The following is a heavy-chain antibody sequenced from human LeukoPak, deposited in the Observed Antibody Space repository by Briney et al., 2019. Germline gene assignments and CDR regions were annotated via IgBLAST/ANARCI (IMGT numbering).Heavy chain of an antibody. CDR1: GGSFSGYY. Sequence: SETLSLTCAVYGGSFSGYYWSWIRQPPGKGLEWIGETNHSGSTNYNPSLKSRVTISVDTSKNQFSLKLSSVTAADTAVYYCARGRYFDWLSSFDYWGQGTLVTVSS. J-gene: IGHJ4*02. V-gene: IGHV4-34*01. CDR2: TNHSGST. CDR3: ARGRYFDWLSSFDY. D-gene: IGHD3-9*01.